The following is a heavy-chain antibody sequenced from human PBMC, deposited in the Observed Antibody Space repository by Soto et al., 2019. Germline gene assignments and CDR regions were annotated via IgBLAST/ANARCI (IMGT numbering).Heavy chain of an antibody. V-gene: IGHV3-7*03. CDR1: GFSFRSSW. J-gene: IGHJ4*02. D-gene: IGHD3-9*01. CDR2: INQDGSAN. Sequence: VHLVESGGGLVQPGGSLRLSCAASGFSFRSSWMSWVRQAPGKGLQWVANINQDGSANYYAASVGGRFTISRDNADNSLYLQMNSLRAEDTALYYCAREDWYYFDYWGQGTLVTVSS. CDR3: AREDWYYFDY.